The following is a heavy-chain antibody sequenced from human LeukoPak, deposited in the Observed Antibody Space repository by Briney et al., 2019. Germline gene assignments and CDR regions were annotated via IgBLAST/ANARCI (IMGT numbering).Heavy chain of an antibody. CDR1: GGSISSGSYY. J-gene: IGHJ4*02. V-gene: IGHV4-61*02. D-gene: IGHD1-20*01. CDR2: IYTSGST. CDR3: ASALLTGDFDY. Sequence: SETLSLTCTVSGGSISSGSYYWSWIRQPAGKGLEWIGRIYTSGSTNYNPSLKSRVTISVDTSKNQFSLKLSSVTAADTAVYYCASALLTGDFDYWGQGTLVTVSS.